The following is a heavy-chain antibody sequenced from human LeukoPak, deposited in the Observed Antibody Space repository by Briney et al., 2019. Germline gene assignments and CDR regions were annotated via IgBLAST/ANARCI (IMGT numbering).Heavy chain of an antibody. J-gene: IGHJ3*01. CDR2: IRSKAYGGTT. CDR3: ARGDYYDNSGSFNDAFDV. Sequence: QPGGSLRLSCAASGFTFSSYSMNWVRQAPGKGLEWVGFIRSKAYGGTTEYAASVKGRFTISRDDSKSIAYLQMNSLRAEDTAVYYCARGDYYDNSGSFNDAFDVWGQGTVVTVSS. V-gene: IGHV3-71*01. D-gene: IGHD3-22*01. CDR1: GFTFSSYS.